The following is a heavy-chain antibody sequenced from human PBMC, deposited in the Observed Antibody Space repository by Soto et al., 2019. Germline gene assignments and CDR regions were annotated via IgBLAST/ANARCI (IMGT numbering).Heavy chain of an antibody. Sequence: PGGSLRLSCAASGFTFSSYAMSWVRQAPGKGLEWVSAISGSGGSTYYADSVKGRFTISRDNSKNTLYLQMNSLRAEDTAVYYCAKRSYSYGHVSGGSSLHCGQGTLVIVSA. CDR2: ISGSGGST. J-gene: IGHJ1*01. D-gene: IGHD5-18*01. CDR1: GFTFSSYA. CDR3: AKRSYSYGHVSGGSSLH. V-gene: IGHV3-23*01.